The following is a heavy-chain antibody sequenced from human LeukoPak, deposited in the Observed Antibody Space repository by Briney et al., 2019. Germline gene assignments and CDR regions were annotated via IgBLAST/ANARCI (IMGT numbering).Heavy chain of an antibody. J-gene: IGHJ4*02. V-gene: IGHV3-23*01. CDR2: ISASGSAT. D-gene: IGHD3-16*01. CDR1: GFIFSNYG. Sequence: GGSLRLSCEASGFIFSNYGMNWVRQAPGKGLEWVAAISASGSATSYADSVRGRFTISRDNSKSTTYLQMNSLRAEDTAVYYCARGSVGGGNYFDYWGQGTLVTVSS. CDR3: ARGSVGGGNYFDY.